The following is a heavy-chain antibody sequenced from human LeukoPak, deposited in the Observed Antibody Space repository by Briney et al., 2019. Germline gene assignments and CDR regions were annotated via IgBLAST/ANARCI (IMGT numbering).Heavy chain of an antibody. J-gene: IGHJ4*02. Sequence: GGSLRLSCVASGFTFSSYSMNWVRQAPGKGLEWVSSISSGSSYIYYADSVKGRFTISRDNAKNSLYLQMNSLRAEDTAVYYCASGVTGYYKFDYWGQGTLVTVSS. V-gene: IGHV3-21*01. CDR3: ASGVTGYYKFDY. CDR1: GFTFSSYS. D-gene: IGHD3-9*01. CDR2: ISSGSSYI.